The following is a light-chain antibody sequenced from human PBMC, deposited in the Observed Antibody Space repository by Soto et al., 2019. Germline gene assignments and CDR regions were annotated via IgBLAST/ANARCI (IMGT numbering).Light chain of an antibody. CDR2: XXX. J-gene: IGKJ4*01. Sequence: IVMAQSPDSLGVSLCGRATINCKSSQSVFSTSTNRNHLSWYPQKPGXPXXXXXXXXXXXXSGVPDRFSGSGSGTEFTLTVSGQQAEDGASDNCNQYSRSTIPFGGG. CDR3: NQYSRSTIP. CDR1: QSVFSTSTNRNH. V-gene: IGKV4-1*01.